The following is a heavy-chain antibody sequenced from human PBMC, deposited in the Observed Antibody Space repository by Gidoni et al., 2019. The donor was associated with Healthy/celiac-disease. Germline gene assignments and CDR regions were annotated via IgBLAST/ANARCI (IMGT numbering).Heavy chain of an antibody. D-gene: IGHD3-10*01. CDR3: ARDLAGSGSYPNIKYYYYGMDV. J-gene: IGHJ6*02. Sequence: QVQLVESGGGVVQPGRSLRLSCAASGFTFSSYGMHWVRQAPGKGLEWVAVIWYDGSNKYYADSVKGRFTISRDNSKNTLYLQMNSLRAEDTAVYYCARDLAGSGSYPNIKYYYYGMDVWGQGTTVTVSS. CDR2: IWYDGSNK. V-gene: IGHV3-33*01. CDR1: GFTFSSYG.